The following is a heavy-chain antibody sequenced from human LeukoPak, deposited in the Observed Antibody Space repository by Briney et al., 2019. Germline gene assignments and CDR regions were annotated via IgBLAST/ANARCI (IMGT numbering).Heavy chain of an antibody. D-gene: IGHD3-10*01. CDR1: GGSISSSSYY. Sequence: SETLSLTCTVSGGSISSSSYYWGWIRQPPGKGLEWIGSIYYSGYTYYNASVESRVTISVDTSKNQFSLKLSSVTAADTAVYYCARGHGSGSYVFDYWGQGTLVTVSS. V-gene: IGHV4-39*01. CDR2: IYYSGYT. J-gene: IGHJ4*02. CDR3: ARGHGSGSYVFDY.